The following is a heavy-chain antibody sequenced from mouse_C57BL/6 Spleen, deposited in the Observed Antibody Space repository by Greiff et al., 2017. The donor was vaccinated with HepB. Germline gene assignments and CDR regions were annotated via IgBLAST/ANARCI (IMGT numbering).Heavy chain of an antibody. CDR3: ARRGGYEDYAMDY. D-gene: IGHD2-2*01. CDR1: GYTFTTYP. CDR2: FHPYNDDT. V-gene: IGHV1-47*01. J-gene: IGHJ4*01. Sequence: VQVVESGAELVKPGASVKMSCKASGYTFTTYPIEWMKQNHGKSLEWIGNFHPYNDDTKYNEKFKGKATLTVEKSSSTVYLELSRLTSDDSAVYYCARRGGYEDYAMDYWGQGTSVTVSS.